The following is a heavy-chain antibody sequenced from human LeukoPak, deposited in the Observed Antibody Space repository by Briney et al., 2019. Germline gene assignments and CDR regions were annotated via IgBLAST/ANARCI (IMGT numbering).Heavy chain of an antibody. Sequence: SETLSLTCTVSGYSISSGYYWGWIRQPPGKGLEWIGSIYHSGSTYYNPSLKSRVTISVDTSKNQFSLKLSSVTAADTAVYYCARGRSMDIVVVPAAYNWFDPWGQGTLVTVSS. J-gene: IGHJ5*02. V-gene: IGHV4-38-2*02. D-gene: IGHD2-2*03. CDR3: ARGRSMDIVVVPAAYNWFDP. CDR2: IYHSGST. CDR1: GYSISSGYY.